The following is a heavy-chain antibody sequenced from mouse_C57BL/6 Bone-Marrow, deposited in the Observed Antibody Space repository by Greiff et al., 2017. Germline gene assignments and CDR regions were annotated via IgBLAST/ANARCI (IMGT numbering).Heavy chain of an antibody. D-gene: IGHD1-3*01. CDR3: GRDDVSVDY. J-gene: IGHJ2*01. V-gene: IGHV5-4*01. Sequence: DVMLVESGGGLVKPGGSLKLSCAASGFTFSSYAMSWVRPTPEKRLEWVATISDGGSYTYYPDNVKGRFTISRDNAKNNLYLQMSHLKSEDTAMYYCGRDDVSVDYWGQGTTLTVSS. CDR2: ISDGGSYT. CDR1: GFTFSSYA.